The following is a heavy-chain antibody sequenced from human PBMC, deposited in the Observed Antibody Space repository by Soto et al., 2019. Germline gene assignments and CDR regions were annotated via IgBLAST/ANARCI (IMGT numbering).Heavy chain of an antibody. CDR1: GFTFSSYG. CDR3: AKDQEDIVVVPAANPAYDY. CDR2: IPYDGSNK. D-gene: IGHD2-2*01. V-gene: IGHV3-30*18. Sequence: PGGSLRLSCAASGFTFSSYGMHWVRQAPGKGLEWVAVIPYDGSNKYYADSVKGRFTISRDNSKNTLYLQMNSLRAEDTAVYYCAKDQEDIVVVPAANPAYDYWGQGTLVTVSS. J-gene: IGHJ4*02.